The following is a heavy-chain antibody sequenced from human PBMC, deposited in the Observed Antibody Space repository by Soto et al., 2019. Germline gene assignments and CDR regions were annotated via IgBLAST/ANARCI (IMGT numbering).Heavy chain of an antibody. CDR1: GFTFSNAW. V-gene: IGHV3-15*07. CDR2: VKSKTDGGTT. J-gene: IGHJ4*01. Sequence: GGSLRLSCAASGFTFSNAWINWVRQTPGKGLEWVGRVKSKTDGGTTDFAAPVKGRFAISRDDSKNMVYLEMNSLKTEDTAIYYCTTDSDITSIIVRFDYWGHGTLVTVPS. D-gene: IGHD3-22*01. CDR3: TTDSDITSIIVRFDY.